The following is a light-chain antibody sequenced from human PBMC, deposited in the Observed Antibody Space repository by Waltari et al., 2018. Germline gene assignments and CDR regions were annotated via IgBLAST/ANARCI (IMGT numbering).Light chain of an antibody. CDR2: RAS. Sequence: DIQMTQSPSTLSASVGDRVTITCRASKSISSWLAWYQQIPGKAPKLMIYRASILESGVPLRFSGSGSGTEFTLTISSLQPDDFATYYCQQYSSYSTFGQGTKVEIK. CDR1: KSISSW. V-gene: IGKV1-5*03. CDR3: QQYSSYST. J-gene: IGKJ1*01.